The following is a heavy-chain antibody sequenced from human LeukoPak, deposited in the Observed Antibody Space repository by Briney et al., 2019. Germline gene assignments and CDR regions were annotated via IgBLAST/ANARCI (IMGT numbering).Heavy chain of an antibody. CDR1: GFTFGSYA. CDR3: AKTGGGYSSSPV. J-gene: IGHJ4*02. CDR2: ISGSGGST. Sequence: PGGSLRLSCAASGFTFGSYAMSWVRQAPGKGLEWVSAISGSGGSTYYADSVKGRFTISRDNSKNTLYLQMNSLRAEDTAVYYCAKTGGGYSSSPVWGQGTLVTVSS. V-gene: IGHV3-23*01. D-gene: IGHD6-13*01.